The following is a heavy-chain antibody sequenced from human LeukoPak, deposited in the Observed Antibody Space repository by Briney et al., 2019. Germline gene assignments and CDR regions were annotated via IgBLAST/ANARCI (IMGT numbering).Heavy chain of an antibody. CDR3: ARSLPDFDY. Sequence: GGSLRLSCAASGFTFSSYAMNWVRQAPGKGLEWVALISYDGSNKNYADSVKGRFTISRDNSKNTLYLQMNSLRAEDTAVYYCARSLPDFDYWGQGTLVTVSS. CDR1: GFTFSSYA. D-gene: IGHD2-2*01. J-gene: IGHJ4*02. CDR2: ISYDGSNK. V-gene: IGHV3-30-3*01.